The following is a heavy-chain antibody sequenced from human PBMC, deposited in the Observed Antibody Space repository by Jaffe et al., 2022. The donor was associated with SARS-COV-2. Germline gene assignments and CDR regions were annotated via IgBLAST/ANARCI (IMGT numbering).Heavy chain of an antibody. CDR2: INGDGSGT. CDR3: ARENRMVATAFDF. J-gene: IGHJ4*02. CDR1: GFTFSIYW. D-gene: IGHD5-12*01. V-gene: IGHV3-74*01. Sequence: EVQLAESGGGLVQPGGSLRLSCAASGFTFSIYWMHWVRQAPGKGLVWVSRINGDGSGTDYADSVKGRFTISRDIPKNTVYLQMNSLRAEDTAVYYCARENRMVATAFDFWGQGTLVTVSS.